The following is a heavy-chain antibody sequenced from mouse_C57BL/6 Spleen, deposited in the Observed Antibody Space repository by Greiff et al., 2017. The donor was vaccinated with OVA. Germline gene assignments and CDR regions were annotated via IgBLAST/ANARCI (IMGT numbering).Heavy chain of an antibody. CDR1: GFTFSSYA. D-gene: IGHD3-3*01. Sequence: EVQWVESGGGLVKPGGSLKLSCAASGFTFSSYAMSWVRQTPEKRLEWVATISDGGSYTYYPDNVKGRFTISRDNAKNNLYLQMSHLKSEDTAMYYCARGDWIDYWGQGTTLTVSS. J-gene: IGHJ2*01. CDR2: ISDGGSYT. CDR3: ARGDWIDY. V-gene: IGHV5-4*01.